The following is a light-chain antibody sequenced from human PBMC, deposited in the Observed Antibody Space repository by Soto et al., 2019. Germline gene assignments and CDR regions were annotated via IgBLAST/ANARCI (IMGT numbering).Light chain of an antibody. CDR2: GAS. CDR1: QSVGTK. CDR3: QQYYDWPQT. V-gene: IGKV3-15*01. J-gene: IGKJ1*01. Sequence: ETVLTQSPATLSVSPGERATLSCAASQSVGTKLAWYQQKPGQAPRLLIYGASTRATAIPARFSGDGSGTEFTLTISSLQSEDLAIYYCQQYYDWPQTFGQGTKVDIK.